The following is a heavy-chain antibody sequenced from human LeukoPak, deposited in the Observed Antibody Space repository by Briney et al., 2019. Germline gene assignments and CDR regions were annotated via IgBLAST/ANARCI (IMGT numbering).Heavy chain of an antibody. CDR3: ARTLAGRAEYFQH. V-gene: IGHV4-4*02. CDR2: IYHSGST. CDR1: GGSISSSDW. Sequence: PSETLSLTCAVSGGSISSSDWWSWVRQPPGKGLEWIGEIYHSGSTNYNPSLKSRVTISVDKSKNQFSLKLSSVTAADTAVYYCARTLAGRAEYFQHWGQGTLVTVSS. D-gene: IGHD6-13*01. J-gene: IGHJ1*01.